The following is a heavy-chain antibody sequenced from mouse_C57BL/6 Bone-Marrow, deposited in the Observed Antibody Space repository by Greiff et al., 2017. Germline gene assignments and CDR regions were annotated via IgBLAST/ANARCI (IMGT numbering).Heavy chain of an antibody. D-gene: IGHD1-1*01. J-gene: IGHJ4*01. CDR1: GFSLTSYG. Sequence: QVQLKEPGPGLVAPSQSLSITCTASGFSLTSYGVHWVRQPPGKGLEWLVVIRSDGGTTNHSALNSRLSTRNDNTYSQVFLKMISLQTDDTAMYYCARRKITTGRYAMGYWGQGTSVTV. CDR2: IRSDGGT. V-gene: IGHV2-6*03. CDR3: ARRKITTGRYAMGY.